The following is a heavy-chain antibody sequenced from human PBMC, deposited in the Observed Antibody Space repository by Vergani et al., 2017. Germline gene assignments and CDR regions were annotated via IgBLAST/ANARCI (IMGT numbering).Heavy chain of an antibody. CDR2: ISYDGTQK. V-gene: IGHV3-30*03. J-gene: IGHJ1*01. CDR1: GFTSSYYG. Sequence: QVQLVESAGGVVQPGRSLRLSCVVSGFTSSYYGMHWVRQAPGKGLEWVAVISYDGTQKYYADSVKGRFTISRDNSKSTLYLQMNSLRTEDTAVYYCATNSCGTPGCQIEYFKEWGQGTLVTVSS. D-gene: IGHD1-1*01. CDR3: ATNSCGTPGCQIEYFKE.